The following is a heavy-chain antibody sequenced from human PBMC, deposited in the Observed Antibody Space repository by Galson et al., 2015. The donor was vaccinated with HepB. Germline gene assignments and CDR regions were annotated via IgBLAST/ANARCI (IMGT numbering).Heavy chain of an antibody. CDR2: FDPEDGET. Sequence: SVKVSCKVSGYTLTELSMHWVRQAPGKGLEWMGGFDPEDGETIYAQRFQGRVTMTEDTSTDTAYMELSSLRSEDTAVYYCATGRIAVAGTSDYWGQGTLVTVSS. CDR1: GYTLTELS. V-gene: IGHV1-24*01. J-gene: IGHJ4*02. CDR3: ATGRIAVAGTSDY. D-gene: IGHD6-19*01.